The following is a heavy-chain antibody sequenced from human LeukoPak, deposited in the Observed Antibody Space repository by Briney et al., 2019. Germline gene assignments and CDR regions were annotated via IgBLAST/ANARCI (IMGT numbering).Heavy chain of an antibody. CDR1: ARCRGTER. CDR2: ISSTSYYM. Sequence: GGSLRLSCRSSARCRGTERMMRVPQAPGKGLECVSSISSTSYYMYYADSVKGRFTISRDNAKKSLDLQMSSLRAEDTAVYYCARGSDSTAEDCGQGTLVTVSS. J-gene: IGHJ4*02. CDR3: ARGSDSTAED. D-gene: IGHD2/OR15-2a*01. V-gene: IGHV3-21*01.